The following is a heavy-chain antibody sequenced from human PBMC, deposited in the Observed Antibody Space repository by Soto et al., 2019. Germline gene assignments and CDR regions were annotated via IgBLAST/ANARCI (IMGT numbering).Heavy chain of an antibody. CDR3: VRVAYGDLWG. V-gene: IGHV3-74*01. J-gene: IGHJ4*02. CDR1: GFTFSSYW. D-gene: IGHD4-17*01. Sequence: EVQLVESGGGLVQPGGCLRLSCAASGFTFSSYWMHWVRQAPGKVLVWVSRIKSDGSDTSYADSVKGRFTISRDNAKNTLYLPMSSLRAEDTAVYYCVRVAYGDLWGWGQETLVTVSS. CDR2: IKSDGSDT.